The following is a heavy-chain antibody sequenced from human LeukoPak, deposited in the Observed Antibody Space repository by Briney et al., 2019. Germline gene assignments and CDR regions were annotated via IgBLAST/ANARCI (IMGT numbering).Heavy chain of an antibody. CDR1: GGSISSSSYY. D-gene: IGHD6-19*01. J-gene: IGHJ4*02. CDR3: ARLRIAVAGEGYFDY. CDR2: IYYSGST. Sequence: SETLSLTCTVSGGSISSSSYYWGWIRQPPGKGLEWIGSIYYSGSTYYNPSLKSRVTISVDTSKNQFSLKLSSVTAADTAVYYSARLRIAVAGEGYFDYCGQGTLVTVSS. V-gene: IGHV4-39*01.